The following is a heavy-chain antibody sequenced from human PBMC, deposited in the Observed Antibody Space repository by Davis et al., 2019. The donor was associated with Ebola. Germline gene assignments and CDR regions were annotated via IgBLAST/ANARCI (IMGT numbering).Heavy chain of an antibody. Sequence: GGSLRLSCATSGLIFSNCDMHWVRQAPGKGLEWVAFIRYDGRSKYYADSGKGRFTISRDSSKNTLYLEMNSLRGEDTAVYYCAKGGGDYGDSQYYFDYWGQGTLVTVSS. D-gene: IGHD4-17*01. CDR1: GLIFSNCD. CDR2: IRYDGRSK. V-gene: IGHV3-30*02. J-gene: IGHJ4*02. CDR3: AKGGGDYGDSQYYFDY.